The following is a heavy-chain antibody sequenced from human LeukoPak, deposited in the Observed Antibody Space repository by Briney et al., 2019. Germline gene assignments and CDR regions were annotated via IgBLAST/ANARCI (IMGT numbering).Heavy chain of an antibody. J-gene: IGHJ4*02. CDR2: IYYSGNT. Sequence: SETLSLTCTVSGGSTSSSSFYWGWIRQPPGKGLEWIGSIYYSGNTYYNPPLKRRVSISVDTSKNQFSLKLSSGTAADTAVYYCARHPGRLFDYWGQGTLVTVSS. V-gene: IGHV4-39*01. CDR3: ARHPGRLFDY. CDR1: GGSTSSSSFY.